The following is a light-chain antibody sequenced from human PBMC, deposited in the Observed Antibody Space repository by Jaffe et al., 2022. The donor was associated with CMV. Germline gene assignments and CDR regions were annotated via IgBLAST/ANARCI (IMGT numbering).Light chain of an antibody. Sequence: EVVLTQSPATLSVSLGERATLSCRASQSLTSNLAWYQQKPGQAPRLLLYGASTRPTGIPARFSGSGSGTEFSLTISSLQSEDLATYFCQQYNNWPWTFGRGTKVEIK. V-gene: IGKV3-15*01. CDR3: QQYNNWPWT. J-gene: IGKJ1*01. CDR1: QSLTSN. CDR2: GAS.